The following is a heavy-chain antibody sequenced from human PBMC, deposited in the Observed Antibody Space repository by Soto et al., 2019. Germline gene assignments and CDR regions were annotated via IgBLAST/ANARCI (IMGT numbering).Heavy chain of an antibody. CDR3: ARVFSGSYSDY. CDR1: GGSISSSTYY. V-gene: IGHV4-39*07. CDR2: FFIGGST. J-gene: IGHJ4*02. Sequence: PSETLSLTCTVSGGSISSSTYYWGWMRQPPGKGLEWIASFFIGGSTNYNPSLKTRVTISVDKSKNQFSLKLSSVTAADTAVYYCARVFSGSYSDYWGQGTLVTVSS. D-gene: IGHD1-26*01.